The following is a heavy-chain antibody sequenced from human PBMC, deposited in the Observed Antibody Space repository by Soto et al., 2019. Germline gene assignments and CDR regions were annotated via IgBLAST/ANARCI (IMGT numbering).Heavy chain of an antibody. V-gene: IGHV3-9*01. J-gene: IGHJ4*02. D-gene: IGHD5-18*01. CDR3: AKGYGHSCGHIDY. Sequence: EVQLVESGGGLVQPGRSLRLSCAASGFTFDDYAMHWVRQAPGKGLEWVSGISWNSGSIGYADSVKGRFTISRDNAKNALYLQMNSLRAEDTALYYCAKGYGHSCGHIDYWGQGTLVTVSS. CDR2: ISWNSGSI. CDR1: GFTFDDYA.